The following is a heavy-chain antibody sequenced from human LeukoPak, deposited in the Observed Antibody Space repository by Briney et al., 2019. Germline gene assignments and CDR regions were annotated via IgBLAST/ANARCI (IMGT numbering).Heavy chain of an antibody. CDR2: ISVTSRDI. CDR1: GFTFSTYA. CDR3: ARDSKRDGYNPRGYYFDY. V-gene: IGHV3-21*01. Sequence: GGSLRLSCAASGFTFSTYAMNWVRQAPGKGLEWLASISVTSRDIYYADSVKGRFTISRDNAKNSLYLQMNSLTDEDTAVYYCARDSKRDGYNPRGYYFDYWGQGKLVTVSS. J-gene: IGHJ4*02. D-gene: IGHD5-24*01.